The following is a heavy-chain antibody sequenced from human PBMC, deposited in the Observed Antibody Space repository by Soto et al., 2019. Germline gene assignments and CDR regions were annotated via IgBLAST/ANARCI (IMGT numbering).Heavy chain of an antibody. CDR2: ISSDASDK. CDR1: GFTSSNYG. J-gene: IGHJ6*02. V-gene: IGHV3-30*18. Sequence: QVQLVESGGGVVQPGRSLRLSCAASGFTSSNYGMHWVRQAPGKGLEWVAVISSDASDKYYADSVKGRFTISRDNSKNTLYLQMNSLRAEDTAVYYCAKDVVVGATTGLGDYYYYYGMDVWGQGTTVTVSS. D-gene: IGHD1-26*01. CDR3: AKDVVVGATTGLGDYYYYYGMDV.